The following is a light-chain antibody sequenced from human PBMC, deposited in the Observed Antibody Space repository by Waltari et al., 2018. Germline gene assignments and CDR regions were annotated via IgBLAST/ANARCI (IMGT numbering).Light chain of an antibody. CDR1: HSISSW. CDR2: KAS. V-gene: IGKV1-5*03. Sequence: DIQMTQSPSTLSASVGDRVTITCRASHSISSWLAWYQQKPGKAPKLLIYKASSLESWVPSRFSGSGSGTEFTLTISSLQPDDFATYYCQQYNSYSTFGQGTKLEIK. CDR3: QQYNSYST. J-gene: IGKJ2*01.